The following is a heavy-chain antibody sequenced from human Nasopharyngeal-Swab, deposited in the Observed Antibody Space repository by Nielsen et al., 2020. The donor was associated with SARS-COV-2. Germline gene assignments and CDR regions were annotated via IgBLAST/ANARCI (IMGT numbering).Heavy chain of an antibody. CDR3: ASVHSSSWYFDY. Sequence: WIRQPPGKGLEWAANIKQDGSEKYYVDSVKGRFTISRDNAKNSLYLQMNSLRAEDTAVYYCASVHSSSWYFDYWGQGTLVTVSS. D-gene: IGHD6-13*01. CDR2: IKQDGSEK. V-gene: IGHV3-7*01. J-gene: IGHJ4*02.